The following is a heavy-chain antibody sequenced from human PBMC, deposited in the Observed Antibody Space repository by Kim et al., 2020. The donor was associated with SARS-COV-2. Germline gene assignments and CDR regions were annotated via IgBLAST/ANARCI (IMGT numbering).Heavy chain of an antibody. CDR1: GFTVSSNY. CDR3: ARGYYDSSGYFVY. V-gene: IGHV3-66*01. CDR2: IYSGGST. J-gene: IGHJ4*02. Sequence: GGSLRLSCAASGFTVSSNYMSWVRQAPGKGLEWVSVIYSGGSTYYADSVKGRFTISRDNSKNTLYLQMNSLRAEDTAVYYCARGYYDSSGYFVYWGQGTLVTVSS. D-gene: IGHD3-22*01.